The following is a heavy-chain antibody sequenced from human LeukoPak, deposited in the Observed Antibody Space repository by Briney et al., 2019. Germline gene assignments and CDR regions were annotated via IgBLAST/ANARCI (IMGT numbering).Heavy chain of an antibody. CDR2: INSDGSST. D-gene: IGHD2-21*02. J-gene: IGHJ4*02. Sequence: GGSPRLSCAASGFTFSSYWMHWVRQAPGKGLVWVSRINSDGSSTSYADSVKGRFTISRDNAKNTLYLQMNSLRAEDTAVYYCASLPQSYCGGDCSPSIDYWGQGTLVTVSS. CDR1: GFTFSSYW. V-gene: IGHV3-74*01. CDR3: ASLPQSYCGGDCSPSIDY.